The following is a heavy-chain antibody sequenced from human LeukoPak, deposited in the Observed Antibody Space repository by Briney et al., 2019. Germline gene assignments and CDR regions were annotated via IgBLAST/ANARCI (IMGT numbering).Heavy chain of an antibody. D-gene: IGHD4-11*01. CDR1: GFSFRSYG. V-gene: IGHV3-30*18. CDR3: AKDKLQLLILDYFDY. CDR2: ISYDGSNK. J-gene: IGHJ4*02. Sequence: PGGSLRLSCAASGFSFRSYGMHWVRQTPGKGLEWVAVISYDGSNKYYADSVKGRFTISRDNSNNTLYLQMNSLRPEDTAVYYCAKDKLQLLILDYFDYWGQGTLVTVSS.